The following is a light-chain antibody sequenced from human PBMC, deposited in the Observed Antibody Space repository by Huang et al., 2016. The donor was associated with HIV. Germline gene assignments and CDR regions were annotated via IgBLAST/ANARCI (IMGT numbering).Light chain of an antibody. CDR2: AAS. CDR3: QQYGSSVT. CDR1: QSVSSRY. V-gene: IGKV3-20*01. Sequence: EIVLTQSPGTLSLSPGERATLSCRASQSVSSRYVAWYQQKPGQAPRRLIYAASSRATGIPDKFSGSGSGTDFTLTISRLEPEDSAVYYCQQYGSSVTLGGGTKVEI. J-gene: IGKJ4*01.